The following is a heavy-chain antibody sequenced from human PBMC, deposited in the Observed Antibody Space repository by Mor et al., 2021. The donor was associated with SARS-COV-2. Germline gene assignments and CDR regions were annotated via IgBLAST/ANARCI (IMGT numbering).Heavy chain of an antibody. CDR2: IYDRGST. CDR3: ARSIYFDWLWFDY. V-gene: IGHV4-59*01. J-gene: IGHJ4*02. D-gene: IGHD3-9*01. Sequence: LEWIGYIYDRGSTNYNPSLKSRVTISVDTSKNQFSLKLSSVTAADTAVYYCARSIYFDWLWFDYWGQGTLVTVSS.